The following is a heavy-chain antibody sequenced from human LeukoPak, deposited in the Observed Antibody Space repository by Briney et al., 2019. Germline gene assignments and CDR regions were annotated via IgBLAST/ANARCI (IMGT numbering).Heavy chain of an antibody. D-gene: IGHD3-10*01. CDR2: IIPIFGTP. Sequence: ASVKVSCKASRGTFSSSAISWVRQAPGQGLEWMGGIIPIFGTPNYAQKFQGRVTITADESTSTAYMELSSLRSEDTAVYYCARAINGVIILYYFYYMDVWGKGATVTVSS. V-gene: IGHV1-69*01. J-gene: IGHJ6*03. CDR3: ARAINGVIILYYFYYMDV. CDR1: RGTFSSSA.